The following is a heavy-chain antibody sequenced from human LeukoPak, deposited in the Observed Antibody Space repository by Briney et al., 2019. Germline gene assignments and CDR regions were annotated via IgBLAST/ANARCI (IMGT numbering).Heavy chain of an antibody. CDR1: GLTLSSYE. Sequence: GGSLRLSCAASGLTLSSYEMNWVRLAPGKGLEWISYISRTGNSIYYADSVRGRFTISRDSAKNSLYLQMNSLRAEDTAVYYCARGPYSSNWYVDYWGQGTLVTVAS. D-gene: IGHD6-13*01. CDR2: ISRTGNSI. V-gene: IGHV3-48*03. J-gene: IGHJ4*02. CDR3: ARGPYSSNWYVDY.